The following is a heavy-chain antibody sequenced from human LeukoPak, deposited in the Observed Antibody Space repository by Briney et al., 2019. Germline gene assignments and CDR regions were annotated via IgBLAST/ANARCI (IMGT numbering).Heavy chain of an antibody. D-gene: IGHD2-2*01. V-gene: IGHV1-18*04. CDR3: ARDPLPYCSSTSCRDYFDY. CDR1: GYTITSYG. CDR2: ISAYNGNT. J-gene: IGHJ4*02. Sequence: GASVKVSCKASGYTITSYGISWVRQAPGQGLEWMGWISAYNGNTNYAQKLQGRVTMTTDTSTSTAYMELRSLRSDDTAVYYCARDPLPYCSSTSCRDYFDYWGQGTLVTVSS.